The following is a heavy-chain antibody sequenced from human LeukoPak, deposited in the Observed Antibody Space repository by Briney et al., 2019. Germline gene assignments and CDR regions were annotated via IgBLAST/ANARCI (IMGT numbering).Heavy chain of an antibody. J-gene: IGHJ4*02. CDR1: GFTFSSYG. CDR2: IWYDGSNK. Sequence: GRSLRLSCAASGFTFSSYGMHWVRQAPGKGLEWVAVIWYDGSNKYYADSVKGRFTISRDNSKNTLYLQMNSLRAEDTAVYYCARNIDSSGWNFDYWGQGTLVTVSS. V-gene: IGHV3-33*01. CDR3: ARNIDSSGWNFDY. D-gene: IGHD6-19*01.